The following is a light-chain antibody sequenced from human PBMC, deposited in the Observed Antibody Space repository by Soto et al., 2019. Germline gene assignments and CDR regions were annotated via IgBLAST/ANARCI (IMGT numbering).Light chain of an antibody. J-gene: IGKJ4*01. CDR1: QSVSSY. Sequence: EIVLTQSPATLSLSPGERATLSCRASQSVSSYLAWYQQKPGQAPRLLIYDASNRATGIPARFSGSGPGTDFTLTISSLDPEDFAIYYCHHRSNWPPVTFGGGTKVEIK. CDR2: DAS. V-gene: IGKV3-11*01. CDR3: HHRSNWPPVT.